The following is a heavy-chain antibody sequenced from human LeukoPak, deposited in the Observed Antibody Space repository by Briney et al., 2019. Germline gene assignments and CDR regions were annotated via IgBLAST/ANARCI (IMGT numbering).Heavy chain of an antibody. Sequence: ASVKVSCKASGYTFTTYYMHWMRQAPGQGPEWMGIINPRGGSTDYSQKFQGRITMTSDTSTSTVYKELSSLRSDDTAVYFCARVGSAAATADYWGQGTLVTVSS. D-gene: IGHD6-25*01. V-gene: IGHV1-46*01. CDR2: INPRGGST. CDR3: ARVGSAAATADY. J-gene: IGHJ4*02. CDR1: GYTFTTYY.